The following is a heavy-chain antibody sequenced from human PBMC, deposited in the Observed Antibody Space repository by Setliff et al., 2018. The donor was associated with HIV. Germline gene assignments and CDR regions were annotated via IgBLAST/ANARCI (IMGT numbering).Heavy chain of an antibody. Sequence: SETLSLTCTVSGGSISSGDYYWSWIRQPPGKGLEWIGGFYYSGTSYYNPSLRSRLTISVDTSKNQFSLKLNSVTAADTAMYYCAKGENEQWLVVGLFDYWGQGTLVTVSS. J-gene: IGHJ4*02. CDR3: AKGENEQWLVVGLFDY. V-gene: IGHV4-39*07. CDR2: FYYSGTS. D-gene: IGHD6-19*01. CDR1: GGSISSGDYY.